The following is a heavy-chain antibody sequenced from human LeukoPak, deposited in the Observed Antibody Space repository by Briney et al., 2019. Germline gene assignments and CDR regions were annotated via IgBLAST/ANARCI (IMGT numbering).Heavy chain of an antibody. CDR2: TIPIFGTA. D-gene: IGHD2-2*01. CDR1: GGTFSSYA. V-gene: IGHV1-69*05. Sequence: ASVKVSCKASGGTFSSYAISWVRQAPGQGLEWMGRTIPIFGTANYAQKFQGRVTITTDESTSTAYMELSSLRSEDTAVYYCARYLTAGGPRLNYYMDVWGKGTTVTVSS. J-gene: IGHJ6*03. CDR3: ARYLTAGGPRLNYYMDV.